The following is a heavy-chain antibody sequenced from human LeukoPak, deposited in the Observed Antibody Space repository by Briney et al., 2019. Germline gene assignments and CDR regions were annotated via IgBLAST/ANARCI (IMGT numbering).Heavy chain of an antibody. CDR3: ARDGPYYYGSGSSPNNNWFDP. CDR2: IYYSGST. Sequence: SETLSLTCAVSGGSISSGGYSWSWIRQPPGKGLEWIGYIYYSGSTYYNPSLKSRVTISVDTSKNQFSLKLSSVTAADTAVYYCARDGPYYYGSGSSPNNNWFDPWGQGTLVTVSS. J-gene: IGHJ5*02. CDR1: GGSISSGGYS. D-gene: IGHD3-10*01. V-gene: IGHV4-30-4*07.